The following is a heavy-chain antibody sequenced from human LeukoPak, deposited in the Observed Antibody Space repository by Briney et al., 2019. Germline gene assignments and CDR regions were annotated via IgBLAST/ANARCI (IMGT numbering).Heavy chain of an antibody. V-gene: IGHV4-39*01. J-gene: IGHJ4*02. Sequence: PSDTLSLICPVSAGSISSSSYYWGWIRPPAGKGLEWIGSIYYSGSTYYNPSLKSRVTISVDMSKNQFSLKLSSVTAADTAVYYCASGYGDYDDHWGQGTLVTVSS. D-gene: IGHD4-17*01. CDR3: ASGYGDYDDH. CDR2: IYYSGST. CDR1: AGSISSSSYY.